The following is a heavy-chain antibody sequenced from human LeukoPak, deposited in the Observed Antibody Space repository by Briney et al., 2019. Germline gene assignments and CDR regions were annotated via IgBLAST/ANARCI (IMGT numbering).Heavy chain of an antibody. CDR1: GGSISSYY. CDR3: ARVAGDSRLYYMDV. Sequence: MASETLSLTCTVSGGSISSYYWSWIRQPAGKGLEWIGRIYTSGSTNYNPSLKSRVTMSVDTSKNQFSLKLSSVTAADTAVYYCARVAGDSRLYYMDVWGKGTTVTISS. CDR2: IYTSGST. D-gene: IGHD3-22*01. V-gene: IGHV4-4*07. J-gene: IGHJ6*03.